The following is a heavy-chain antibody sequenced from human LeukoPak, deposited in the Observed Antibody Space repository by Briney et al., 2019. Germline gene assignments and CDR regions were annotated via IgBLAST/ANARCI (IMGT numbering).Heavy chain of an antibody. J-gene: IGHJ4*02. CDR3: ARGGTHDY. V-gene: IGHV4-59*12. CDR2: IYYSGST. CDR1: GGSISSYY. Sequence: SETLSLTCTVSGGSISSYYWSWIRQPPGKGLEWIGYIYYSGSTNYNPSLKSRVTISVDTSKNQFSLKLSSVTAADTAVYYCARGGTHDYWGQGTLVTVSS. D-gene: IGHD1-26*01.